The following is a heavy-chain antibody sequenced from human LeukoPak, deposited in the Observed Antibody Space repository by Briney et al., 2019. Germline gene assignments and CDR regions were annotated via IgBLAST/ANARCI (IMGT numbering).Heavy chain of an antibody. J-gene: IGHJ3*02. CDR2: IIPIFGTE. Sequence: SVKGSCKASGGTFSSYAISWVRQPPEQGLEWMGGIIPIFGTENYAQKVQGRVTITTEESTSTAYMELSSLRSEDTAVYYCARVYYDFWSGYSGAFDIWGQGTMVTVSS. D-gene: IGHD3-3*01. CDR3: ARVYYDFWSGYSGAFDI. CDR1: GGTFSSYA. V-gene: IGHV1-69*05.